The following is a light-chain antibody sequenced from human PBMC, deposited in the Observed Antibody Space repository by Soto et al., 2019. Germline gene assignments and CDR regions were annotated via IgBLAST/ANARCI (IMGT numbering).Light chain of an antibody. CDR2: DVS. Sequence: QSALTQPASVSGSPGQSTAISCTGTSSDVGGYNEVSWYQQRPGKAPKLMIYDVSNRPSGVSNRFSASKSGNTASLTISGLQAEDEAYYYCGSHAAGSTLIFGGGTQLTVL. V-gene: IGLV2-14*03. CDR3: GSHAAGSTLI. J-gene: IGLJ2*01. CDR1: SSDVGGYNE.